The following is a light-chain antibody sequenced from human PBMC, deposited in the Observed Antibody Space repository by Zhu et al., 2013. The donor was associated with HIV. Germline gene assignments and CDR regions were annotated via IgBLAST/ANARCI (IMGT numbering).Light chain of an antibody. J-gene: IGKJ1*01. Sequence: DIQMTQSPSTLSASVGDRVTITCRASQSINIWLAWYQQKPGKVPNLLIYKASSLESGVPSRFSGSGSGTEFTLTISSLQPEDFATYYCQQYNGYSTWAFGQGTKVEIK. CDR1: QSINIW. CDR2: KAS. CDR3: QQYNGYSTWA. V-gene: IGKV1-5*03.